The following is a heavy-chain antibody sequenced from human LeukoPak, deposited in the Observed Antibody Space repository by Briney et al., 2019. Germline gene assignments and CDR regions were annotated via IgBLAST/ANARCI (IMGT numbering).Heavy chain of an antibody. J-gene: IGHJ4*02. D-gene: IGHD3-22*01. V-gene: IGHV4-39*01. CDR1: GGSISSSTYY. Sequence: SETLSLTCTVSGGSISSSTYYWAWIRQPPGKGLEWIASIHHSGSTYYKPSLRSGVTISVDTSRNQFSLKLSSVTVADTAVYYCARLGGYYDPPGYWGQGTLVTVSS. CDR2: IHHSGST. CDR3: ARLGGYYDPPGY.